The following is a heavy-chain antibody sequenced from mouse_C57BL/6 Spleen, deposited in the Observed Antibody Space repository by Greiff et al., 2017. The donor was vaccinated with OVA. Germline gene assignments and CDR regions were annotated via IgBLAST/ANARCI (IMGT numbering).Heavy chain of an antibody. CDR3: ERRDYYGSSYDYYALDY. CDR1: GYAFSSSW. V-gene: IGHV1-82*01. D-gene: IGHD1-1*01. Sequence: QVQLQQSGPELVKPGASVKISCKASGYAFSSSWMNWVKQRPGKGLEWIGRIYPGDGDTNYNGKFKGKATLTADKSSSTAYMQLSSLTSEDSAVYFLERRDYYGSSYDYYALDYGGQGTPVTV. J-gene: IGHJ4*01. CDR2: IYPGDGDT.